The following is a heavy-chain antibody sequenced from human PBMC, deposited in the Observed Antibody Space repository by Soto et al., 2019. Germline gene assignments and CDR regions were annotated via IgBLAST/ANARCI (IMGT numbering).Heavy chain of an antibody. V-gene: IGHV3-48*02. CDR1: GFIISSYS. J-gene: IGHJ5*02. D-gene: IGHD3-3*01. CDR3: ARDLGFDP. CDR2: ISSSSTI. Sequence: PGGSLRLSCAASGFIISSYSMNWVRQAPGKGLEWVSYISSSSTIYYADSVKGRFTISRDNAKNSLYLQMNSLRDEDTAVYYCARDLGFDPWGQGTLVTVSS.